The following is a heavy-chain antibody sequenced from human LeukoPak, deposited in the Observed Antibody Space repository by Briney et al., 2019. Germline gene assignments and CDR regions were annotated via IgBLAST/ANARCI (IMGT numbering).Heavy chain of an antibody. CDR2: IKQDGCEK. Sequence: PGGSLRLPCVACGFTFVGFWMIWVRQAPGRGLEGVANIKQDGCEKYYVDSVKGRCTISRDNAKNSLYLHMNSLRAEDTAIYYCTRAGYCIGGSCYKVFDYWGQGNLVTVSS. D-gene: IGHD2-15*01. J-gene: IGHJ4*02. CDR1: GFTFVGFW. V-gene: IGHV3-7*03. CDR3: TRAGYCIGGSCYKVFDY.